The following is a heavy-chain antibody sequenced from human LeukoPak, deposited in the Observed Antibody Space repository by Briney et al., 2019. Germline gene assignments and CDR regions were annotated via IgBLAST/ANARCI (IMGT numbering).Heavy chain of an antibody. J-gene: IGHJ4*02. CDR2: ITSGGGT. D-gene: IGHD3-22*01. CDR3: ANEGPYSSGYYYFDY. Sequence: GGSLRLSCAASGFTFSSYAVSWVRQTPGKGLEWVSVITSGGGTYYADSVKGRFTISRDTSKNTLYLQMNSLRVEDTAVYYCANEGPYSSGYYYFDYWGQGTLVTVSS. V-gene: IGHV3-23*01. CDR1: GFTFSSYA.